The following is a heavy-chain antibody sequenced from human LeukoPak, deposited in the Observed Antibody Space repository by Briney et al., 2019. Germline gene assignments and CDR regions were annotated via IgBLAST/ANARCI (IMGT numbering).Heavy chain of an antibody. CDR3: AKELIKLDYYDNYYFDY. CDR1: GFTFSSYA. D-gene: IGHD3-22*01. Sequence: GGSLRLSCAASGFTFSSYAMSWVRQAPGKGLEWVSAISGSGGSTYYADSVKGRFTISRDNSKNTLYLQMNSLRAEDTAVYYCAKELIKLDYYDNYYFDYWGQGTLVTVSS. J-gene: IGHJ4*02. V-gene: IGHV3-23*01. CDR2: ISGSGGST.